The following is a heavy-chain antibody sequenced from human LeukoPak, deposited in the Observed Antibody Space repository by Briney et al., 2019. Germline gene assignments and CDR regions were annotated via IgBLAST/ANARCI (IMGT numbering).Heavy chain of an antibody. V-gene: IGHV5-51*01. D-gene: IGHD5-18*01. CDR1: GYSFTSYW. CDR3: ARYSRGYSYGSRAFDI. Sequence: GESLKISCKGSGYSFTSYWIGWVRQMPGKGLEWMGIIYPGDSDTRYSPSFQGQVTISADKSISTAYLQWSSLKASDTAMYYCARYSRGYSYGSRAFDIWGQGTMVTVSS. J-gene: IGHJ3*02. CDR2: IYPGDSDT.